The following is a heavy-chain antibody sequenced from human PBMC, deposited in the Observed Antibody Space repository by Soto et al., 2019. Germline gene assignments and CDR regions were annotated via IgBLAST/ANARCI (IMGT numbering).Heavy chain of an antibody. CDR2: IYYSGST. Sequence: PSETLSLTCTVSGGSISSSSYYWGWIRQPPGKGLEWIGSIYYSGSTYYNPSLKSRVTISVGTSKNQFSLKLSSVTAADTAVYYCASLAAVGRYYDFWSGYYSDWFDPWGQGTLVTVSS. J-gene: IGHJ5*02. CDR3: ASLAAVGRYYDFWSGYYSDWFDP. D-gene: IGHD3-3*01. CDR1: GGSISSSSYY. V-gene: IGHV4-39*01.